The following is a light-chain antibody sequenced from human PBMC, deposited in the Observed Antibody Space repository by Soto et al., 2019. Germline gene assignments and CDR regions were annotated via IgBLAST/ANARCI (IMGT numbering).Light chain of an antibody. J-gene: IGKJ2*01. V-gene: IGKV1-5*01. Sequence: DIQMTQSPSTLSASVGDRVTITCRASQSISDWLAWYQQKPGKAPNLLIYDASTLQSGVPSRFSGSGSGTEFTLTISSLQPDDFATYYYQEYKSATFGQGTKLEIE. CDR3: QEYKSAT. CDR1: QSISDW. CDR2: DAS.